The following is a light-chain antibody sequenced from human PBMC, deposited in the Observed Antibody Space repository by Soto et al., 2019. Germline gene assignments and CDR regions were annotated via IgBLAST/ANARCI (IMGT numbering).Light chain of an antibody. J-gene: IGLJ1*01. Sequence: SVLTQPASVSGSPGQSITISCTGTSSDVGGYNYVSWYQLHPGKAPKLMVYEVSNRPSGVSNRFSGSKSGNTASLTISGLQAEDEADYYCSSYTSSTAYVLGTGTKVTVL. CDR1: SSDVGGYNY. CDR3: SSYTSSTAYV. V-gene: IGLV2-14*01. CDR2: EVS.